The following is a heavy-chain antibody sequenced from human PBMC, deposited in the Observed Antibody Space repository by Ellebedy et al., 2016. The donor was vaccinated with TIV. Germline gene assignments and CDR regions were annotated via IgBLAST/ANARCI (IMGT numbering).Heavy chain of an antibody. Sequence: PGGSLRLSCAASGFAFSTYSMNWVRQAPGKGLEWVSSISSSGAYRYHADSMEGRFTISRDNAKNSLYLQMNSLKIEDTAVYYCTGWRSGDPTWGQGTLVTVSS. CDR3: TGWRSGDPT. CDR1: GFAFSTYS. V-gene: IGHV3-21*04. CDR2: ISSSGAYR. D-gene: IGHD4-17*01. J-gene: IGHJ5*02.